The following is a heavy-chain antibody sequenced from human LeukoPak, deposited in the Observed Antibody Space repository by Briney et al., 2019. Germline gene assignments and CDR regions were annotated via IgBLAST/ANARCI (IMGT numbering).Heavy chain of an antibody. V-gene: IGHV4-59*01. Sequence: PSETLSLTCTVSGASISDYYWTWIRQPPGKGLEWIGDIYYSGSTNYNRSPKRRVTLSVDASNNHTSLMLNSVTAADKAVYYWARVEDYCASSGPLYFDSWGQRTLVTVSS. D-gene: IGHD3-22*01. CDR2: IYYSGST. J-gene: IGHJ4*02. CDR3: ARVEDYCASSGPLYFDS. CDR1: GASISDYY.